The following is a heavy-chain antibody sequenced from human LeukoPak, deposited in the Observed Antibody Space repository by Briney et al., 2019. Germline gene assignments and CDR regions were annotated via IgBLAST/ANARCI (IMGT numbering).Heavy chain of an antibody. V-gene: IGHV3-23*01. CDR3: AKGIEVDYGDYREYFQH. CDR2: ISGSGGST. J-gene: IGHJ1*01. CDR1: GFTFSSYA. Sequence: GGSLRLSCAASGFTFSSYAMSWVRQAPGKGLEWVSAISGSGGSTYYADSVKGRFTISRDNSKNTLYLQMNSLRAEDTAVYYCAKGIEVDYGDYREYFQHWGQGTLVTVSS. D-gene: IGHD4-17*01.